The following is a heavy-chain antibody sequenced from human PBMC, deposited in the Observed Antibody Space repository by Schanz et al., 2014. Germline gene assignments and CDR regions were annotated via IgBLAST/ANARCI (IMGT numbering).Heavy chain of an antibody. V-gene: IGHV3-11*01. Sequence: QVQLVESGGGLVKPGGSLRLSCAASGFIFNDYYMNWIRPAPGKGMEWISYISRDGNTSYYADSVKGRFTISRDNAKNSLYMEMTSLRGEDTDVYYCARENLNWEAFDIWGQGTVVTVSS. D-gene: IGHD7-27*01. J-gene: IGHJ3*02. CDR2: ISRDGNTS. CDR3: ARENLNWEAFDI. CDR1: GFIFNDYY.